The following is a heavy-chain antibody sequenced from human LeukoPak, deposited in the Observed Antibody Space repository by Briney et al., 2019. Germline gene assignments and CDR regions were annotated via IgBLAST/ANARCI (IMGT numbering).Heavy chain of an antibody. J-gene: IGHJ4*02. V-gene: IGHV1-18*01. D-gene: IGHD6-19*01. CDR3: AREARVISGWYRARYFDY. Sequence: ASVNVSRKASGYTFTSYGIGWVRQAPGQGLEWMGWISAYNGNTNYAQKFQGRVTITTDESTSTAYMELSSLKSEDTAVYYCAREARVISGWYRARYFDYWGQGTLVTVSS. CDR1: GYTFTSYG. CDR2: ISAYNGNT.